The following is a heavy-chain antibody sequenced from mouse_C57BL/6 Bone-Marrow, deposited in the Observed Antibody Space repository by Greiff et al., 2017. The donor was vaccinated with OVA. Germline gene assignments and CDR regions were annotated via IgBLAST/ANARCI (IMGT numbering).Heavy chain of an antibody. J-gene: IGHJ3*01. CDR2: IYPRSGNT. Sequence: QVQLQQSGAELARPGASVKLSCKASGYTFTSYGISWVKQRTGQGLEWIGEIYPRSGNTYYNEKFKGKATLTADKSSSTAYMELRSLTSEDSAVYFCASDSNYHPWFAYWGQGTLVTVSA. CDR1: GYTFTSYG. CDR3: ASDSNYHPWFAY. D-gene: IGHD2-5*01. V-gene: IGHV1-81*01.